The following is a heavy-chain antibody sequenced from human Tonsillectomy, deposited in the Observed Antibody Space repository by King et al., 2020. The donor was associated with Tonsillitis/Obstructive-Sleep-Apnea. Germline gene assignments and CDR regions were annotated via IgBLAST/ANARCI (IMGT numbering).Heavy chain of an antibody. CDR1: GYTFTRNA. CDR2: INTNTGNP. Sequence: VQLVESESELRKPGASVKVSCKASGYTFTRNAMNWVRQAPGQGLEWMGWINTNTGNPTYARDFTGRFVFSFDTSVSTAYLEISSLTTEDTAVYYCARDVIVPSAMPGDGYYYYYMDVWGKGTTVTVSS. CDR3: ARDVIVPSAMPGDGYYYYYMDV. V-gene: IGHV7-4-1*02. D-gene: IGHD2-2*01. J-gene: IGHJ6*03.